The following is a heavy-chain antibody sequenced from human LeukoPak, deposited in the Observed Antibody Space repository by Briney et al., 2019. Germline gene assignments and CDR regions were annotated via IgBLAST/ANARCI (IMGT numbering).Heavy chain of an antibody. V-gene: IGHV3-7*01. CDR2: ISQDGSEK. J-gene: IGHJ6*02. CDR1: GFTFSSYW. Sequence: GGSLRLSCAPSGFTFSSYWMNWVRQAPGEGLEWVANISQDGSEKYYVDSVKGRFTISRDNAKNSLSLQMNSLRAEDTAVYYCVRDQKWLQTYYYHGMDVWGQGTTVTVSS. D-gene: IGHD5-24*01. CDR3: VRDQKWLQTYYYHGMDV.